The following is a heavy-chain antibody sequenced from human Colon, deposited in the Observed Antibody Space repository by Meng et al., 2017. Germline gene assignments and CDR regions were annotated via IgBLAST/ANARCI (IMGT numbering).Heavy chain of an antibody. J-gene: IGHJ4*02. V-gene: IGHV4-4*02. CDR1: GVSLGNSKW. CDR2: IANSGKT. CDR3: AGDRIRELGLFDY. Sequence: LQPQGAGPWLLQPSGTLSLAFSVAGVSLGNSKWMSWPPQSPRKWLDWIGQIANSGKTVYSPSLKSLFTISLDKSSNHFSLTLSPVTAADTAIYICAGDRIRELGLFDYWGQGALVTVSS. D-gene: IGHD7-27*01.